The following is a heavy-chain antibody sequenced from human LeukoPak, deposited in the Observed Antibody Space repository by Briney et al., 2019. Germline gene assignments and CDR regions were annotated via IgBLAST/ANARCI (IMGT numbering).Heavy chain of an antibody. D-gene: IGHD4-17*01. CDR3: ARRPTVTTDYYYYMDV. V-gene: IGHV1-2*02. Sequence: GASVKVSCKASGYTFTGYYMHWVRQAPGQGLEWMGWINPKSGGTNYAQKFQGRVTMTRDTSISTAYMELSRLRSDDTAVYYCARRPTVTTDYYYYMDVWGKGTTVTVSS. CDR2: INPKSGGT. CDR1: GYTFTGYY. J-gene: IGHJ6*03.